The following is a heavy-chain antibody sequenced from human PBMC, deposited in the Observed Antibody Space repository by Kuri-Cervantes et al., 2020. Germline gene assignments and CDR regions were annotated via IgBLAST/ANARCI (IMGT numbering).Heavy chain of an antibody. CDR3: AVLWFGSGGDALDI. D-gene: IGHD3-10*01. J-gene: IGHJ3*02. CDR2: ISAYNDNT. Sequence: ASVKVSCKASGYIFTNYAIIWVRQAPGQGLEWMGWISAYNDNTKYAQKFQGRVTMTTNTSTDTAYMELSSLRSEDTAVYYCAVLWFGSGGDALDIWGQGTMVTVSS. CDR1: GYIFTNYA. V-gene: IGHV1-18*01.